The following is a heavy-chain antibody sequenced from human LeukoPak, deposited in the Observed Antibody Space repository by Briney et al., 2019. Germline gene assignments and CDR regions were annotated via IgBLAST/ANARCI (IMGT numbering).Heavy chain of an antibody. CDR2: INPSGGST. V-gene: IGHV1-46*01. J-gene: IGHJ4*02. D-gene: IGHD6-13*01. Sequence: GASVKVSCKASGYTFTSYYMHWVRQAPGQGLEWMGIINPSGGSTSYAQKFQGRVTMTRDTSTSTVYMELSSLRSEDTAVYYCARDGEGGIAAAGVDYWGQGTLVTVSS. CDR3: ARDGEGGIAAAGVDY. CDR1: GYTFTSYY.